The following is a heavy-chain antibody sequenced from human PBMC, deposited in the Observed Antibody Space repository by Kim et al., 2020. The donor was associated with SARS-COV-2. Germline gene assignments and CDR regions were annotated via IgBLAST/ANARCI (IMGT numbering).Heavy chain of an antibody. CDR2: IYNSGST. Sequence: SETLSLTCAVSGYSISSSNWWGWIRQPPGKGLEWIGYIYNSGSTYYTPSLKSRVTMSVDTSKNQFSLKLSSVTAVDTAVYYCARKKGGLGFYYYYGMDVWGQGTTVTVSS. J-gene: IGHJ6*02. D-gene: IGHD6-19*01. V-gene: IGHV4-28*01. CDR3: ARKKGGLGFYYYYGMDV. CDR1: GYSISSSNW.